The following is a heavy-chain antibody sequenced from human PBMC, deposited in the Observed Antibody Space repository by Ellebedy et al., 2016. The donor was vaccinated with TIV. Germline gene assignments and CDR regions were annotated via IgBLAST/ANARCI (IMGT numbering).Heavy chain of an antibody. V-gene: IGHV3-7*01. Sequence: GGSLRLSXAASGFTFSSYWMSWVRQAPGKGLEWVANIKQDGSEKYYVDSVKGRFTISRDNAKNSLYLQMNSLRAEDSAVYYCAKTNGYSYGYSFDYWGQGTLVTVSS. CDR3: AKTNGYSYGYSFDY. CDR2: IKQDGSEK. CDR1: GFTFSSYW. D-gene: IGHD5-18*01. J-gene: IGHJ4*02.